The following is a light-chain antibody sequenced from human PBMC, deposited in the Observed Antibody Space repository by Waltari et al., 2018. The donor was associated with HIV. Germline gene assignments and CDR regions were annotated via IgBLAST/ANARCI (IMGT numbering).Light chain of an antibody. V-gene: IGKV1-39*01. J-gene: IGKJ2*01. CDR1: QNINRF. CDR3: QQSQAIPAT. Sequence: DIQMTQSPSSLSASVGDRVTITCRANQNINRFLNWYRQKPGKAPTLLIFGSSTLQSGVPSRFSASGSGIDFILTITGVQHEEFATYFCQQSQAIPATFGQGTK. CDR2: GSS.